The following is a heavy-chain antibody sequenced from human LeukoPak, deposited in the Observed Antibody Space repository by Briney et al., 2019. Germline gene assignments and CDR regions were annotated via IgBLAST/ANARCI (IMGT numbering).Heavy chain of an antibody. CDR2: IYPGDSDT. Sequence: GESLKISCKGSGYSFTSYWIGWVRQMPGKGLEWMGIIYPGDSDTRYSPSFQGQVTISADKSISTAYLQWSSLKASGTAMYYCARGVPDIVVVPAAPPYGMDVWGQGTTVTVSS. CDR1: GYSFTSYW. J-gene: IGHJ6*02. D-gene: IGHD2-2*01. CDR3: ARGVPDIVVVPAAPPYGMDV. V-gene: IGHV5-51*01.